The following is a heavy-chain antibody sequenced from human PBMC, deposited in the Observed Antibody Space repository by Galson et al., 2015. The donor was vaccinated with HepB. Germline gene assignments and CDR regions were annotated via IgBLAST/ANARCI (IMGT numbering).Heavy chain of an antibody. J-gene: IGHJ5*02. CDR1: GYTFTSYG. Sequence: SVKVSCKASGYTFTSYGISWVRQAPGQGLEWMGWISAYNGNTDYAQKLQSRVTMTTDTSTSTAYMELRSLRSDDTAVYYCARDSRMYYYGSGVTGWFDPRGQGTLVTVSS. CDR2: ISAYNGNT. V-gene: IGHV1-18*01. CDR3: ARDSRMYYYGSGVTGWFDP. D-gene: IGHD3-10*01.